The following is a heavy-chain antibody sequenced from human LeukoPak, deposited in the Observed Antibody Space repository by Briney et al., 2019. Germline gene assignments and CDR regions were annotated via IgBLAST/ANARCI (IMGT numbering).Heavy chain of an antibody. Sequence: GASVKVSCKASGYTFTSYAMHWVRQAPGQRLEWMGWINAGNGNTKYSQEFQGRVTITRDTSASTAYMELSSLRSEDTAVYYCARGSSSWYPPYYYGMDVWGKGTTVTVSS. V-gene: IGHV1-3*01. CDR2: INAGNGNT. J-gene: IGHJ6*04. CDR3: ARGSSSWYPPYYYGMDV. CDR1: GYTFTSYA. D-gene: IGHD6-13*01.